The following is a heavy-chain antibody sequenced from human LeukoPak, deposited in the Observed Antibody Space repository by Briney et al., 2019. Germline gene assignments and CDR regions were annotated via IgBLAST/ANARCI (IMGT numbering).Heavy chain of an antibody. D-gene: IGHD2-2*01. CDR2: VRVKANSYAT. Sequence: PGGSLKLSCAASGFTFSDSAMHWVRQASGKGLEWVGRVRVKANSYATAYAASVQGRFTISRDDSKNTAYLQMNSLKTEDTAVYYCTRQMEPAADIGGWGQGTLVTVSS. V-gene: IGHV3-73*01. J-gene: IGHJ4*02. CDR1: GFTFSDSA. CDR3: TRQMEPAADIGG.